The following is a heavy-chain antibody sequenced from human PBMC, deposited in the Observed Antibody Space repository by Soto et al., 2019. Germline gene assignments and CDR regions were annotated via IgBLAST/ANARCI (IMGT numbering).Heavy chain of an antibody. Sequence: QVHLVESGGGVVQPGGSLRLSCAASGFTFSSYAIHWVRQAPGKGLEWVAIIWFDGSNKYYADSGKGRFSISRDHSKNTLFLQMDSLRAEDTAVYYCARGQLPAATTYFACWGQGTLVIVSS. V-gene: IGHV3-33*01. CDR1: GFTFSSYA. D-gene: IGHD2-15*01. J-gene: IGHJ4*02. CDR2: IWFDGSNK. CDR3: ARGQLPAATTYFAC.